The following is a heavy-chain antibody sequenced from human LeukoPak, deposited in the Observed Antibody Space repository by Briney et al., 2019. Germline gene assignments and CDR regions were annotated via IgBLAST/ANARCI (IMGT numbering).Heavy chain of an antibody. CDR2: IIPILGIA. D-gene: IGHD3-10*01. CDR1: GGTFSSYA. Sequence: ASVKVSCKASGGTFSSYAISWVRQAPGQGLEWMGRIIPILGIANYAQEFQGRVTITADKSTSTAYMELSSLRSEDTAVYYCAPTYYYGSGSYRVFDYWGQGTLVTVSS. V-gene: IGHV1-69*04. CDR3: APTYYYGSGSYRVFDY. J-gene: IGHJ4*02.